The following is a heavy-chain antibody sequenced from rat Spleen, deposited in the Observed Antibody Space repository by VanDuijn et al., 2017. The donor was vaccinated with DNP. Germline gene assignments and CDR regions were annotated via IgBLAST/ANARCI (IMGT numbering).Heavy chain of an antibody. Sequence: EVQLAESGGGLVQPGRSLKLSCAASGFTFSDYYMAWVRQAPTKGLEWVASISYDGGSTYYRDSVKGRFNISRDNAKSSLYLQMDSLRSEDTATYYCTTDISTVATDFDYWGQGAMVTVSS. CDR2: ISYDGGST. CDR3: TTDISTVATDFDY. D-gene: IGHD1-3*01. J-gene: IGHJ2*01. CDR1: GFTFSDYY. V-gene: IGHV5-20*01.